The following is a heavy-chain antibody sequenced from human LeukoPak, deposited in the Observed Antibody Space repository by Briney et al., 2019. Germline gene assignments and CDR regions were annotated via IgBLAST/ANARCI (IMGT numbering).Heavy chain of an antibody. CDR1: GFTFSSYE. D-gene: IGHD3-16*01. J-gene: IGHJ3*02. Sequence: PGGSLRLSCAASGFTFSSYEMNWVRQAPGKGLEWVSYISSSGSTIYYADSVKGRFTISRDNAKNSLYLQMNSLRAEDTAVYYCAKGPNVWLTPIAFDIWGQGAKVTVSS. CDR3: AKGPNVWLTPIAFDI. CDR2: ISSSGSTI. V-gene: IGHV3-48*03.